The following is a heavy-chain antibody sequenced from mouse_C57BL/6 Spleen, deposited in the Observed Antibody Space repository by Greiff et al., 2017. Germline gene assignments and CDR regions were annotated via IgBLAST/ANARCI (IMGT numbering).Heavy chain of an antibody. V-gene: IGHV1-15*01. CDR1: GYTFTDYE. CDR3: TGGLRLGRAMDY. J-gene: IGHJ4*01. Sequence: QVHVKQSRAELVRPGASVTLSCKASGYTFTDYELPWVKQTPVHGLVWIGAIDPVTGGTASNQTFKGKAILTADKSSSTAYMEPRSVASEDSGVYYGTGGLRLGRAMDYWGQGTSGTVSS. CDR2: IDPVTGGT. D-gene: IGHD2-4*01.